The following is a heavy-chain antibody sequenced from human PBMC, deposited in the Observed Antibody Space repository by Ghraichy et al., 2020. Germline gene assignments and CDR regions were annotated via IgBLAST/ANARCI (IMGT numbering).Heavy chain of an antibody. D-gene: IGHD7-27*01. CDR1: GGSISSGDYY. V-gene: IGHV4-30-4*01. CDR3: AREIISWGWFDP. Sequence: SETLSLTCTVSGGSISSGDYYWSWIRQPPGKGLEWIGYIYYSGSTYYNPSLKSRVTISVDTSKNQFSLKLSSVTAADTAVYYCAREIISWGWFDPWGQGTLVTVSS. CDR2: IYYSGST. J-gene: IGHJ5*02.